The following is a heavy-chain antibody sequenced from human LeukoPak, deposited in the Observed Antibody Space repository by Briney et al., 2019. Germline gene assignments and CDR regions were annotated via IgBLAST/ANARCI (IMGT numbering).Heavy chain of an antibody. CDR1: GFTFSSYG. Sequence: GGSLRLSCAASGFTFSSYGMHWLRQAPGKGLEWVAVISYDGSNKYYADSVKGRFTISRDNSKNTLYLQMNSLRAEDTAVYYCAKDNWNFWGQGTLVTVSS. V-gene: IGHV3-30*18. J-gene: IGHJ4*02. D-gene: IGHD1-20*01. CDR2: ISYDGSNK. CDR3: AKDNWNF.